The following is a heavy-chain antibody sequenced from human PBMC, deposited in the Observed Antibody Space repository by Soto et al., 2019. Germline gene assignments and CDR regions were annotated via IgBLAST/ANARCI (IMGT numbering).Heavy chain of an antibody. J-gene: IGHJ4*02. D-gene: IGHD3-10*01. CDR3: ETDGFVWFGDVREDY. Sequence: EVQLLESGGGLVQPGGSLRLSCAVSGFTFSHYAMSWVRQPPGKGLEWVSAIIGNGGYTDYASSVKGRFTISRDNSKNTLFLQMNSLRAEDTAVYYCETDGFVWFGDVREDYWGQGTLVTVSS. CDR2: IIGNGGYT. CDR1: GFTFSHYA. V-gene: IGHV3-23*01.